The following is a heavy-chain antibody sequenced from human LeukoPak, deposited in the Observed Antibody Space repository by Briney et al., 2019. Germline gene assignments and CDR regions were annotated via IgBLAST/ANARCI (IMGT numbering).Heavy chain of an antibody. D-gene: IGHD6-19*01. CDR3: ARYRGWYYYYFDY. CDR2: INHSGST. V-gene: IGHV4-34*01. J-gene: IGHJ4*02. CDR1: GGSFSGYY. Sequence: PSETLSLTCAVYGGSFSGYYWSWIRQPPGKGLEWIGEINHSGSTNYNPSPKSRVTISVDTSKNQFSLKLSSVTAADTAVYYCARYRGWYYYYFDYWGQGTLVTVSS.